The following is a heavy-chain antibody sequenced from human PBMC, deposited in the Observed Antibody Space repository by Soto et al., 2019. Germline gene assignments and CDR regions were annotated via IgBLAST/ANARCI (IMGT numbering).Heavy chain of an antibody. CDR2: IYYSGSA. D-gene: IGHD3-10*01. Sequence: SETLSLTCTVSGDSVTSVSDYWSWIRQPPGKGLEWIGYIYYSGSADYNPSLGSRVTISIDTSKNQFSLKLTSVTAADTAVYYCARGVGFGYYYYHMDLWGQVTTVT. V-gene: IGHV4-61*01. CDR3: ARGVGFGYYYYHMDL. J-gene: IGHJ6*02. CDR1: GDSVTSVSDY.